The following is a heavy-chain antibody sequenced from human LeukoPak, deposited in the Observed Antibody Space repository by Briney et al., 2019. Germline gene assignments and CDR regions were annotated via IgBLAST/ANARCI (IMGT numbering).Heavy chain of an antibody. CDR3: ARDLGGYPFFMDV. D-gene: IGHD2-15*01. CDR1: GGCTRSGRQH. Sequence: SETLSLTCSVSGGCTRSGRQHWAWVRQPPGKGLEFIGSLDESGRPYYNAPLKSRVTISEDSSGKQFSLNLSSVTAADTAVYYCARDLGGYPFFMDVWGRGTTVIVSS. V-gene: IGHV4-39*07. CDR2: LDESGRP. J-gene: IGHJ6*03.